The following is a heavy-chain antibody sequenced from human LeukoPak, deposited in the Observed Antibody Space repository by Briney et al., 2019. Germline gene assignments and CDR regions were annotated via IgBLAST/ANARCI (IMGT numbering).Heavy chain of an antibody. J-gene: IGHJ6*02. V-gene: IGHV3-7*04. CDR2: IKQDGSEK. D-gene: IGHD2-15*01. CDR1: GFTFSSYW. CDR3: ARDHFGVVVAAVYYYYGMDV. Sequence: PGGSLRLSCAASGFTFSSYWMSWARQAPGKGLEWVANIKQDGSEKYYVDSVKGRFTISRDNAKNSLYLQMNSLRAEDTAVYYCARDHFGVVVAAVYYYYGMDVWGQGTTVTVSS.